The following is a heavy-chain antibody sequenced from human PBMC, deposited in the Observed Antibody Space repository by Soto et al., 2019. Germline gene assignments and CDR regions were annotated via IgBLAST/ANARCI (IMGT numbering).Heavy chain of an antibody. CDR3: ASWGIVVVPAATPNGMDV. CDR1: GGTFSSYA. Sequence: QVQLVQSGAEVKKPGSSVKVSCKASGGTFSSYAISWVRQAPGQGLEWMGGIIPIFGTANYAQKFQGRVTINADKSTSTAYMELSSLRSEETAVYYCASWGIVVVPAATPNGMDVWGQGTTVTVSS. J-gene: IGHJ6*02. D-gene: IGHD2-2*01. V-gene: IGHV1-69*06. CDR2: IIPIFGTA.